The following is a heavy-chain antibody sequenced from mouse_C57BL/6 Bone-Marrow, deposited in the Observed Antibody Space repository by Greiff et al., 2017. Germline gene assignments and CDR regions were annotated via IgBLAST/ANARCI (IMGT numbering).Heavy chain of an antibody. J-gene: IGHJ3*01. Sequence: EVQRVESGGDLVKPGGSLKLSCAASGFTFSSYGMSLVRQTPDKRLGWVATISSGGSYTGYPDSVKGRFTISRDTAKNTLYLQMSSLKSEDTAMYYCARRRGFAYWGQGTLVPVSA. CDR3: ARRRGFAY. CDR1: GFTFSSYG. CDR2: ISSGGSYT. V-gene: IGHV5-6*01.